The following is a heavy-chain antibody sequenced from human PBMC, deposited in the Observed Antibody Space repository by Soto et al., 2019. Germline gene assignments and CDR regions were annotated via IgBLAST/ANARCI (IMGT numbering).Heavy chain of an antibody. CDR3: APDGPYYSGFDV. V-gene: IGHV4-30-4*01. CDR2: IDYSGST. Sequence: SETLSLTCTVSGDSISNSDYYWNWIRQSPGKGLEWIASIDYSGSTYYNPSLKSRVVISADTSKNLFSLKLRSVTAADTALYFCAPDGPYYSGFDVWGQGTTVTVSS. J-gene: IGHJ6*02. CDR1: GDSISNSDYY.